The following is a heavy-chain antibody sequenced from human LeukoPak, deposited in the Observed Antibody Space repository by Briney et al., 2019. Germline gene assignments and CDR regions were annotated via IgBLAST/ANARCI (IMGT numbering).Heavy chain of an antibody. Sequence: GRSLRLSCAASGFTFSSYSMNWVRQAPGKGLEWVSSISSSSSYIYYADSVKGRFAISRDNAKNSLYLQMNSLRAEDTAVYYCARAEDLVVPAASFDYWGQGTLVTVSS. CDR1: GFTFSSYS. CDR3: ARAEDLVVPAASFDY. CDR2: ISSSSSYI. J-gene: IGHJ4*02. V-gene: IGHV3-21*01. D-gene: IGHD2-2*01.